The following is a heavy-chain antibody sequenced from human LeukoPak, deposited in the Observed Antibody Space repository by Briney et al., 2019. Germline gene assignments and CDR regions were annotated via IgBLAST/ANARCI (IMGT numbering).Heavy chain of an antibody. J-gene: IGHJ4*02. CDR3: ARGGAAAASVPEAADNDY. V-gene: IGHV4-34*01. CDR2: INPSGNT. D-gene: IGHD6-25*01. Sequence: SETLSLTCAVYGGSSSGYYWSWIRQTPGKGLEWIGEINPSGNTNYNPSLKSRVTISADMPKNQFSLKSNSVTAADTAVYYCARGGAAAASVPEAADNDYWGQGILVTVSS. CDR1: GGSSSGYY.